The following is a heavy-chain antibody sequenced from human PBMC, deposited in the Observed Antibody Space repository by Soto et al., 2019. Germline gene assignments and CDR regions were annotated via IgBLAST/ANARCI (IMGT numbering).Heavy chain of an antibody. CDR3: ARSFWSGPL. CDR2: MKPNSGNT. J-gene: IGHJ1*01. Sequence: GASVKVSCKTSGYIFTSYDINWVRVATGQGLEWMGWMKPNSGNTGYAQKFQGRVTMTRDISKSTAFLELRSLRSDDTAMYYCARSFWSGPLWGQGTQVTVSS. D-gene: IGHD3-3*01. CDR1: GYIFTSYD. V-gene: IGHV1-8*01.